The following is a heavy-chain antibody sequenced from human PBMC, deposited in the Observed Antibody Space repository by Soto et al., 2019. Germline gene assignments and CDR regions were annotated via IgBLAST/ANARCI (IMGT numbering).Heavy chain of an antibody. D-gene: IGHD3-22*01. CDR1: GGTFSSLA. Sequence: QVQLVQSGAEVKKPGSSVRVSCKASGGTFSSLAISWVRQAPGQGLEWMGGTIPNFGTADHAQKLQDRVKITADEKTTTAYMDLSGLTSEDTAVYYCARGWGHSDSSGYYMDFEQWGQGTQAIVSS. V-gene: IGHV1-69*01. CDR2: TIPNFGTA. J-gene: IGHJ4*02. CDR3: ARGWGHSDSSGYYMDFEQ.